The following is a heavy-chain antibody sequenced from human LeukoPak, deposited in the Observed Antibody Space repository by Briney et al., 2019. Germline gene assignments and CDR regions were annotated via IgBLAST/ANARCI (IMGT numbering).Heavy chain of an antibody. D-gene: IGHD6-19*01. V-gene: IGHV4-59*01. Sequence: SETLSLTCTVSGGSISSYYWSWIRQPPGKGLEWIGYIYYSGSTNYNPSLKSRVTISVDTSKNQFSLKLSSVTAADTAVYYCARDRGAQWLVYNWFDPWGQGTLVTVSP. CDR2: IYYSGST. J-gene: IGHJ5*02. CDR3: ARDRGAQWLVYNWFDP. CDR1: GGSISSYY.